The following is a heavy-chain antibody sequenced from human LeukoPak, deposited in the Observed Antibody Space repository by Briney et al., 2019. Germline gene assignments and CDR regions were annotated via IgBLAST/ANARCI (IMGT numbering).Heavy chain of an antibody. J-gene: IGHJ3*02. CDR1: GGSISSYY. Sequence: SKTLSLTCTVSGGSISSYYWSWIRQPPGEGLEWIGYIYYSGSTNYNPSLESRVTISVDTSKNQFSLKLSSVTAADTAVYYCARYTPLGYCSSTSCQGGAFDIWGQGTMVTVSS. D-gene: IGHD2-2*01. CDR3: ARYTPLGYCSSTSCQGGAFDI. V-gene: IGHV4-59*01. CDR2: IYYSGST.